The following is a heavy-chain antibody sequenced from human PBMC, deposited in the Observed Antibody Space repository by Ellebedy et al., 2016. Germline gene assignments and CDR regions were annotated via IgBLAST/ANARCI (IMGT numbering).Heavy chain of an antibody. J-gene: IGHJ6*02. CDR2: INAGNDYT. D-gene: IGHD3-9*01. Sequence: ASVKVSCKASGFTFTTYAIHWVRQAPGQRLEWMGWINAGNDYTKYSQKFQASVTITRDTSATTAYMELSSLRSEETVVYYCARGNNFEWFSDSTQYYGMEVWGQGNTGTVSS. V-gene: IGHV1-3*01. CDR3: ARGNNFEWFSDSTQYYGMEV. CDR1: GFTFTTYA.